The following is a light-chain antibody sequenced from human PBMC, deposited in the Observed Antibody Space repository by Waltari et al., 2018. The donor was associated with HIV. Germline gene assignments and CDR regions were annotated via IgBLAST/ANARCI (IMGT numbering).Light chain of an antibody. V-gene: IGKV4-1*01. CDR2: CAS. Sequence: DIVMTQSPDSLAVSLGERATINCKSSQSLFRNVNNLNFLGWYQQKPGHPPKLLISCASTRESGVPDRFSGSGSGTDFTLTISSVQAEDVALYYCQQVYSSPVTFGPGTKVEIK. CDR3: QQVYSSPVT. J-gene: IGKJ3*01. CDR1: QSLFRNVNNLNF.